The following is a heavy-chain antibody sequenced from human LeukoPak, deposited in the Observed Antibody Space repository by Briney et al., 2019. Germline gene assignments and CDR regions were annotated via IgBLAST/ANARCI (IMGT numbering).Heavy chain of an antibody. Sequence: SETLSLTCTVSGGSITAGNHHWGWIRQPPGKGLEWIGSVYYSGSIFSDTSHKSRVTMSGDTSKNQFSLGLSSVTAADTAVYYCARLNPGYVTAPHDSLGQGMLVTVSS. CDR3: ARLNPGYVTAPHDS. D-gene: IGHD3-16*01. J-gene: IGHJ5*01. V-gene: IGHV4-39*01. CDR1: GGSITAGNHH. CDR2: VYYSGSI.